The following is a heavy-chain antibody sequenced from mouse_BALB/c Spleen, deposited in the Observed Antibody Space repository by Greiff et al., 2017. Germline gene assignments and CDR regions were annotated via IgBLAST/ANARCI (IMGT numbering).Heavy chain of an antibody. CDR3: ARESYGKDY. CDR1: GYSITSGYY. CDR2: ISYDGSN. J-gene: IGHJ2*01. V-gene: IGHV3-6*02. Sequence: EVKLMESGPGLVKPSQSLSLTCSVTGYSITSGYYWNWIRQFPGNKLEWMGYISYDGSNNYNPSLKNRISITRDTSKNQFFLKLNSVTTEDTATYYCARESYGKDYWGQGTTLTVSS. D-gene: IGHD2-1*01.